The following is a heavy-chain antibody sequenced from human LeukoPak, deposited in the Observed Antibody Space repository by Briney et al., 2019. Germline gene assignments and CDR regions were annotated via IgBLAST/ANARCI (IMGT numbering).Heavy chain of an antibody. J-gene: IGHJ3*02. CDR1: GFTFSSYA. D-gene: IGHD1-26*01. Sequence: PGGSLRLSCAASGFTFSSYAMGWVRQAPGKGLEWVSAISGSGDTYYADSVKGRFTISRDNSKNTLYLQMNSLRAEDTAVYYCARDSYSGSYRSDAFDIWGQGTMVTVSS. V-gene: IGHV3-23*01. CDR2: ISGSGDT. CDR3: ARDSYSGSYRSDAFDI.